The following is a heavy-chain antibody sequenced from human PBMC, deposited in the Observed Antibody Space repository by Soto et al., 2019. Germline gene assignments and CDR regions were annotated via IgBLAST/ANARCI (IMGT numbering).Heavy chain of an antibody. CDR1: GFSLSDYY. CDR2: SGSGSGHTI. Sequence: QVQLVESGGGLVDPGGSLRLSCAASGFSLSDYYMNWIRQAPGKGLEWISYSGSGSGHTIYYADSVYGRFTISRDNAKNSLFLQMNSLRVDDTAVYYCARKRQGHGDPFDSWGQGTLVTVSS. D-gene: IGHD4-17*01. J-gene: IGHJ4*02. V-gene: IGHV3-11*01. CDR3: ARKRQGHGDPFDS.